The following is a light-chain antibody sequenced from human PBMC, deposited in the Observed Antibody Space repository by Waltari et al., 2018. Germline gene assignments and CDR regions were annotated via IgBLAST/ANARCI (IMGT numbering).Light chain of an antibody. Sequence: QPVLTHPPPSSPSPGESARPPCTLPSDINVGNYNTNWNTQKQGSPPRYLLYYNSDADKGQGSGVPSRFSGSKDASANTGILLISGLQSEDEADYYCMIWPSNAWVFGGGTKLTVL. V-gene: IGLV5-37*01. CDR2: YNSDADK. CDR3: MIWPSNAWV. J-gene: IGLJ3*02. CDR1: SDINVGNYN.